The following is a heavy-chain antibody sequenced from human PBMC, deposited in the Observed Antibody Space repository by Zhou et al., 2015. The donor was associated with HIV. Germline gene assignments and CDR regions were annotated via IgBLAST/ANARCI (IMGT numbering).Heavy chain of an antibody. D-gene: IGHD3-3*01. CDR2: IIPILGIA. CDR1: GGTFSSYT. V-gene: IGHV1-69*02. CDR3: ARGGKATIFGVVIPPRVGGFGWFDP. Sequence: QVQLVQSGAEVKKPGSSVKVSCKASGGTFSSYTISWVRQAPGQGLEWMGRIIPILGIANYAQKFQGRVTITADKSTSTAYMELSSLRSEDTAVYYCARGGKATIFGVVIPPRVGGFGWFDPWGQGTLVTVSS. J-gene: IGHJ5*02.